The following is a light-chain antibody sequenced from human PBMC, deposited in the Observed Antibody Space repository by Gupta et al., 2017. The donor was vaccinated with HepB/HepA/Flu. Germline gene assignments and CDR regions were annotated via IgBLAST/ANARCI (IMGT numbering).Light chain of an antibody. J-gene: IGLJ1*01. Sequence: QSVLTQPHSVSGSPGQSVTIPCTGTSSDVGAYNYVSWYQQHPGKAPKLMIYDVTKRPSGVPDRFSASKSGSTASLTISGLQTEDEAHYYCCSYAGSYIPYVFGTGTKVTVL. CDR1: SSDVGAYNY. CDR3: CSYAGSYIPYV. V-gene: IGLV2-11*01. CDR2: DVT.